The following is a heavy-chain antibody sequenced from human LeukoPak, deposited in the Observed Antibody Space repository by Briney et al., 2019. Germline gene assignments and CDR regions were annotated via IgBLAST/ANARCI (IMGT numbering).Heavy chain of an antibody. V-gene: IGHV4-39*01. CDR2: IDYSGST. D-gene: IGHD2-15*01. CDR1: GGSISSSNYY. Sequence: PSETLSLTCTVSGGSISSSNYYWGWIRQTPGKGLEWIGSIDYSGSTYYNPSLKSRVTIYVDTSKNQLSLKLSSVTAADTAVYYCARRRKDLIVVVAARGTSEHWGKGILVTVSS. J-gene: IGHJ4*02. CDR3: ARRRKDLIVVVAARGTSEH.